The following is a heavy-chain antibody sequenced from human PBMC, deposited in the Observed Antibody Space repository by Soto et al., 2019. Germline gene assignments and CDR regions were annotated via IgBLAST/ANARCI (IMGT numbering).Heavy chain of an antibody. J-gene: IGHJ4*02. CDR3: ARQYPSSSRHFDH. CDR2: ISAGSSNI. CDR1: GFTFRTYY. V-gene: IGHV3-21*01. D-gene: IGHD6-6*01. Sequence: PGGSLRLSCAASGFTFRTYYMIWVRQAPGKGLEWVSSISAGSSNIYYAPSVKGRFTISRDNAKNLVYLQINSLRAEDTAVYYCARQYPSSSRHFDHWGQGTRVTVSS.